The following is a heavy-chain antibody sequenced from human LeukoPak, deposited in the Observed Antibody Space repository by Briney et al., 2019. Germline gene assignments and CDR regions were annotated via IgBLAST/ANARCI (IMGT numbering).Heavy chain of an antibody. CDR1: GYTFTGYY. CDR3: ARSPWDYSRADDAFDI. Sequence: ASVKVSCKASGYTFTGYYMHWVRQAPGQGLEWMGWINPNSGGTNYAQKFQGWVTMTRDTSISTAYMELSRLRSDDTAVYYCARSPWDYSRADDAFDIWGQGTMVTVSS. J-gene: IGHJ3*02. CDR2: INPNSGGT. V-gene: IGHV1-2*04. D-gene: IGHD2-2*01.